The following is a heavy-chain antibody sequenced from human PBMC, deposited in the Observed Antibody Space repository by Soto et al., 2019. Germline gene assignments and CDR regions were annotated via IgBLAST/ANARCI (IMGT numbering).Heavy chain of an antibody. CDR2: ISGSGGST. CDR3: AKDLGYYDSSGFPDDY. D-gene: IGHD3-22*01. J-gene: IGHJ4*02. Sequence: GGSLRLSCAASGFTFSRYAMSWVRQAPGKGLEWVSAISGSGGSTYYADSVKGRFTISRDNSKNTLYLQMNSLRAEDTAVYYCAKDLGYYDSSGFPDDYWGQGTLVTVSS. V-gene: IGHV3-23*01. CDR1: GFTFSRYA.